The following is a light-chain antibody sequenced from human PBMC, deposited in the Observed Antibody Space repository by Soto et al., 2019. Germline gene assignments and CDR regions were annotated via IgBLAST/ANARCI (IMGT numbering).Light chain of an antibody. V-gene: IGKV3D-20*01. Sequence: EIVLTQSPATLSLSPGERATLSCGASQSVSSSYLAWYQQKPGLAPRLLIYDASTRATSFPARFSGSGSGTDFTLTISSLQSEDFAVYYCQQYNNWPWTFGQGTKVDIK. CDR2: DAS. J-gene: IGKJ1*01. CDR1: QSVSSSY. CDR3: QQYNNWPWT.